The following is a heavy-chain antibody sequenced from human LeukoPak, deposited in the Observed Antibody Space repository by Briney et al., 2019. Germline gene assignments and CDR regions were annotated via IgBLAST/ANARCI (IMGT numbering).Heavy chain of an antibody. CDR1: GGTFSSYA. CDR2: VIPIFGTA. V-gene: IGHV1-69*13. J-gene: IGHJ4*02. D-gene: IGHD6-13*01. Sequence: SVKVSCKASGGTFSSYAISWVRQAPGQGLEWMGGVIPIFGTANYAQKFQGRVTITADESTSTAYMELSSLRSEDTAVYYCARVGGIAAAGTDYWGQGTLVTVSS. CDR3: ARVGGIAAAGTDY.